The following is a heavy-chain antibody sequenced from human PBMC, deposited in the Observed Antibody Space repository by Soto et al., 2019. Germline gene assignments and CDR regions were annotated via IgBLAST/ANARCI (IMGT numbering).Heavy chain of an antibody. J-gene: IGHJ5*01. CDR2: IIPIFGTA. V-gene: IGHV1-69*01. D-gene: IGHD2-15*01. CDR3: SSECCSGGSCYYNCFGP. CDR1: SGSESIYA. Sequence: SVKVSCKGSSGSESIYATSCVGPVTGQGLEWMGGIIPIFGTANYAQKFQGRVTITADESTSTAYMELSSLRSEDTAVYYCSSECCSGGSCYYNCFGPWGQGTLVTVSS.